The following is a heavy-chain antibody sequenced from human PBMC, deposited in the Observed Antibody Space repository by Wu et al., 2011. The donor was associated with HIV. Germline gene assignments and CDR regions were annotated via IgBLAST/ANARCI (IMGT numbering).Heavy chain of an antibody. Sequence: QVQLVQSGAEVKKPGASVKVSCKVSGYTLSELSMHWVRQAPGKGLEWMGGFDPQDDETIYPQKFQGRVTLTEDTSTDTAYMELSSLRSEDTAVYYCAAGXKAQALIDAFHVWGQGTLLTVSS. CDR1: GYTLSELS. CDR3: AAGXKAQALIDAFHV. V-gene: IGHV1-24*01. J-gene: IGHJ3*01. CDR2: FDPQDDET.